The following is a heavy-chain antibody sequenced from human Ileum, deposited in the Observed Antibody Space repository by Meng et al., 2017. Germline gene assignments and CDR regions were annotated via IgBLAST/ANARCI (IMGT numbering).Heavy chain of an antibody. CDR2: INHSGNT. CDR1: GYATSSFYY. V-gene: IGHV4-34*01. Sequence: QVQRREGAAGLLSASEPLSRASAVSGYATSSFYYRSAIRHPPGKRLEWIGEINHSGNTNYNPSLKSRVTIAVDESKNHFSKKLSSATAADTAVYYCARQYSSYLGFDYWGQGTLVTVSS. CDR3: ARQYSSYLGFDY. D-gene: IGHD6-6*01. J-gene: IGHJ4*02.